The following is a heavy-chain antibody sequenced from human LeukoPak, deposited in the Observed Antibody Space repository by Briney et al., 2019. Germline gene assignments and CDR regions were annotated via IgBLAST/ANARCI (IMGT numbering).Heavy chain of an antibody. J-gene: IGHJ4*02. CDR1: GFTFSSYS. Sequence: PGGSLRLSCAASGFTFSSYSMNWVRQAPGKGLEWVSYISSSSSTIYYADSVKGRFTISRDNSKNTLYLQMSSLRADDTAVYYCLACYRSIPCYWGQGTLVTVSS. CDR3: LACYRSIPCY. V-gene: IGHV3-48*01. CDR2: ISSSSSTI. D-gene: IGHD2-2*01.